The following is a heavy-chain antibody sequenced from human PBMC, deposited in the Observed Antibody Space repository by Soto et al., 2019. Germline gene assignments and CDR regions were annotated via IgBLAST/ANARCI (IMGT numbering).Heavy chain of an antibody. CDR2: IYPGDSDT. D-gene: IGHD2-15*01. V-gene: IGHV5-51*01. CDR1: GYSFTSYW. CDR3: ARHVVVVAATDDYYYYYYMDV. Sequence: GASLKISCEGSGYSFTSYWIGWVRQMPGKGLEWMGIIYPGDSDTRHSPSFQGQVTISADKSISTAYLQWSSLKASDTAMYYCARHVVVVAATDDYYYYYYMDVWGKGTTVTVSS. J-gene: IGHJ6*03.